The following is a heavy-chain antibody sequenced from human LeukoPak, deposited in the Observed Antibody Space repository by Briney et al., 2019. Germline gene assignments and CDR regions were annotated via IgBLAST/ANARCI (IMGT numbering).Heavy chain of an antibody. D-gene: IGHD2-2*01. V-gene: IGHV1-24*01. CDR1: GYTLTELS. J-gene: IGHJ4*02. Sequence: ASVKVSCKVSGYTLTELSMHWVRQAPGKGLEWMGGFDPEDGETIYAQKFQGRVTMTEDTSTDTAYMELSSLRSEDTAVYYCATAVTVVVPAAMSTGLSSSGYREFDYWGQGTLVTVSS. CDR3: ATAVTVVVPAAMSTGLSSSGYREFDY. CDR2: FDPEDGET.